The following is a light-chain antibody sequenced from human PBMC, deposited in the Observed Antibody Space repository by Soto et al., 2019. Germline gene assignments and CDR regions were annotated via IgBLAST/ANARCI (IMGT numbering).Light chain of an antibody. J-gene: IGKJ4*01. Sequence: EIVLTQSPGTLSLSPGERATLSCRASQSVSSNYLAWYQQKPGQAPRLLIYGASSRATGVPDRFSGSGSVTDFTLTISNLEAEDCALSYCEQYCSSPPYTFGVGTKVEIK. CDR3: EQYCSSPPYT. CDR1: QSVSSNY. V-gene: IGKV3-20*01. CDR2: GAS.